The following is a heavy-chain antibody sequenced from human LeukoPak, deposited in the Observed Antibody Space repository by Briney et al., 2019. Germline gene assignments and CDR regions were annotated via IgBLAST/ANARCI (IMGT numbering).Heavy chain of an antibody. J-gene: IGHJ3*02. Sequence: SQTLSLTCTVSGGSISSGDYYWSWIRQPPGKGLEWIGYIYYSGSTYYNPSLKSRVTMSVDTSKNQFSLKLSSVTAADTAVYYCARDGGGEVTSPAAFDIWGQGTMVTVSS. V-gene: IGHV4-30-4*01. D-gene: IGHD3-16*01. CDR1: GGSISSGDYY. CDR2: IYYSGST. CDR3: ARDGGGEVTSPAAFDI.